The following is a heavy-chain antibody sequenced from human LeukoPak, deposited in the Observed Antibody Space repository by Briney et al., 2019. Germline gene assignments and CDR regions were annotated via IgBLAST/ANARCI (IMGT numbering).Heavy chain of an antibody. D-gene: IGHD3-16*02. CDR1: GGTFSSYA. CDR2: IIPIFGTA. J-gene: IGHJ4*02. CDR3: AKSRESSLYYFDY. Sequence: SVKVSCKASGGTFSSYAISWVRQAPGQGLEWMGGIIPIFGTANYAQKFQGRVTITADKSTSTAYMELSSLRSEDTAVYYCAKSRESSLYYFDYWGQGTLVTVSS. V-gene: IGHV1-69*06.